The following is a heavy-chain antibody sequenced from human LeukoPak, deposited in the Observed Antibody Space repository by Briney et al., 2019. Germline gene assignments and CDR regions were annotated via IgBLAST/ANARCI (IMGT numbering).Heavy chain of an antibody. V-gene: IGHV1-2*02. CDR1: GYTFTDYY. CDR3: ARAVLSGEAVLDP. CDR2: INPNTGDT. Sequence: ASVKVSFKASGYTFTDYYMHWVRQAPGQGLEWMGWINPNTGDTKSAQKFQGRVTMTRDTSISTTFMDLSRLRSDDTAVYYCARAVLSGEAVLDPWGQGTLVSVSS. D-gene: IGHD3-10*01. J-gene: IGHJ5*02.